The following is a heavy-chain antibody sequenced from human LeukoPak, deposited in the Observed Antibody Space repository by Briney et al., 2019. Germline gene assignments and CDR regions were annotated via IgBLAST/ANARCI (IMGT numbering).Heavy chain of an antibody. CDR1: RFTLSSYY. CDR2: ISTASDT. Sequence: GESRRLSCPASRFTLSSYYMHCVSPPTRKVLEWVSAISTASDTYYPGSVTCRFTISKANAKNCLYVQMNRLRAGDTAVYYAASTMAGTYFFDYWGQGT. V-gene: IGHV3-13*01. D-gene: IGHD6-19*01. J-gene: IGHJ4*02. CDR3: ASTMAGTYFFDY.